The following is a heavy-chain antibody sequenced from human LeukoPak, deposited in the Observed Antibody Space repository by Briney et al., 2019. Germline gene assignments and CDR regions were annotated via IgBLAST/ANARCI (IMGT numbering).Heavy chain of an antibody. Sequence: GGSLRLSCAASGFTFSSFAMSWVRQAPGKGLEWVTVISGSGGSTYYADSVKGRFTISRDNSKNTLFLQMNSLRAEDTAVYYCAKDRSCTGSSCNVGSWGQGTMVTVSS. V-gene: IGHV3-23*01. D-gene: IGHD2-2*01. CDR2: ISGSGGST. CDR1: GFTFSSFA. CDR3: AKDRSCTGSSCNVGS. J-gene: IGHJ3*01.